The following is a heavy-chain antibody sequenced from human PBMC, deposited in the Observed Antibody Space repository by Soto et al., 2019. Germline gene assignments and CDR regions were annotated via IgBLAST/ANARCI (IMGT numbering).Heavy chain of an antibody. D-gene: IGHD6-19*01. CDR2: ISPKSGGT. J-gene: IGHJ4*02. CDR3: ARPPGYISGWYYLDL. CDR1: GYTFIDYY. V-gene: IGHV1-2*02. Sequence: QVQLVQSGAEVKKPGASVKVSCESSGYTFIDYYMHWVRQAPGQGFEWMGRISPKSGGTNYAQKFQGRVTMTWDTSFNTATRELSSLMSEDTAVYYCARPPGYISGWYYLDLWGKGTLVTVSS.